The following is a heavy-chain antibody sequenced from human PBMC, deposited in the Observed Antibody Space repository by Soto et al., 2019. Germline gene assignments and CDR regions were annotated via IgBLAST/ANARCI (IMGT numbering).Heavy chain of an antibody. CDR2: IYPGDSET. CDR3: ERRIGATPRFDD. Sequence: GESLKISCTGSGYSFTDYWIGWVRQMPGKGLEWMGIIYPGDSETTYSPSFQGQVTISADESISTAYLQWSSLKASDTAMYYCERRIGATPRFDDWGQGTLVTVSS. V-gene: IGHV5-51*01. D-gene: IGHD6-6*01. CDR1: GYSFTDYW. J-gene: IGHJ4*02.